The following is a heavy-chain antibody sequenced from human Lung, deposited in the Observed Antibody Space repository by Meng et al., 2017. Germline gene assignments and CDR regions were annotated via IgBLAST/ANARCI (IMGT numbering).Heavy chain of an antibody. Sequence: QVQLTPWGAGLLKPSETLSLTCAGYGGSFSGYYWSWIRQPPGKGLEWIGEIIDSGSTNYNPSLKSRVTISVDTSKNQFSLRVTSVTAADRAVYYCVRRTYSSGWYFDYWGQGTLVTVSS. V-gene: IGHV4-34*02. CDR3: VRRTYSSGWYFDY. CDR1: GGSFSGYY. CDR2: IIDSGST. J-gene: IGHJ4*02. D-gene: IGHD6-19*01.